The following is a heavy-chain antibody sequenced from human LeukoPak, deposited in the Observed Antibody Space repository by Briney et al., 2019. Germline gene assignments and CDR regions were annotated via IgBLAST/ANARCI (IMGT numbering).Heavy chain of an antibody. CDR3: ARNGESIPNWFDP. D-gene: IGHD3-10*01. Sequence: PSETLSLTCTVSGYSISSGDYYWSWIRQPPGKGLEWIGYIYYSGSTYYNPSLKSRVTISVDTSKNQFSLKLSSVTAADTAVYYCARNGESIPNWFDPWGQGTLVTVSS. V-gene: IGHV4-30-4*01. J-gene: IGHJ5*02. CDR1: GYSISSGDYY. CDR2: IYYSGST.